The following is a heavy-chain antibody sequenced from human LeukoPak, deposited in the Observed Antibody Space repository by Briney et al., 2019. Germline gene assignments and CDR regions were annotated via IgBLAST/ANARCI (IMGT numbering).Heavy chain of an antibody. CDR3: ARTSVGYSSSWYGQWEAFDI. D-gene: IGHD6-13*01. Sequence: SQTLSLTCTDSGGSISSGSYYWSWIRQPAGKGLEWLGRIYTSGGTNYNPSLKSRVTISVDTSKNQFSLKLSSVTAADTAVYYCARTSVGYSSSWYGQWEAFDIWGQGTMVTVSS. CDR1: GGSISSGSYY. V-gene: IGHV4-61*02. CDR2: IYTSGGT. J-gene: IGHJ3*02.